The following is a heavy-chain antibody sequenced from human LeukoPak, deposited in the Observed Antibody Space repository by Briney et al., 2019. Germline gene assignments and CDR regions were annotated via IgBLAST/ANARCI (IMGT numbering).Heavy chain of an antibody. CDR3: ARERQWLGLDY. V-gene: IGHV4-59*01. J-gene: IGHJ4*02. D-gene: IGHD6-19*01. CDR2: IYYSGST. CDR1: GGSISSYY. Sequence: PSETLSLTCTVSGGSISSYYWSWIRQPPGKGLEWIGYIYYSGSTNYNPSLKSRVTISVDTSKNQLSLKLSSVTAADTAVYYCARERQWLGLDYWGQGTLVTVSS.